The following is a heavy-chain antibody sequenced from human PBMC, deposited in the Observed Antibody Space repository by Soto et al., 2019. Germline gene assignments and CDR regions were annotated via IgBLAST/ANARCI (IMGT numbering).Heavy chain of an antibody. V-gene: IGHV4-38-2*01. Sequence: PSETLSLTCAVSGYSISSGYYWGWIRQPPGKGLEWIGSIYYSGSTYYNPSLKSRVTISLDTSKNQFSLKLSSVTAADTAAYYCARGSYGMDVWGQGTTVTVSS. CDR1: GYSISSGYY. CDR3: ARGSYGMDV. D-gene: IGHD3-10*01. J-gene: IGHJ6*02. CDR2: IYYSGST.